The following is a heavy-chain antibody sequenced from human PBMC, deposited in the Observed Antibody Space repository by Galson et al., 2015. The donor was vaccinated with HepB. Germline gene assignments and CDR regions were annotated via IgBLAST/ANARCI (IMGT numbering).Heavy chain of an antibody. V-gene: IGHV3-30-3*01. J-gene: IGHJ4*02. Sequence: SLRLSCAASGFAFNTYTMQWVRQAPGKGLEWVATISSAGTTQYYADSVKGRFTISRDNSKNTLYLQMNSLRAEDTALYYCAKDPYLYSALAGTMAGFDYWGQGTLVTVPS. D-gene: IGHD6-19*01. CDR2: ISSAGTTQ. CDR3: AKDPYLYSALAGTMAGFDY. CDR1: GFAFNTYT.